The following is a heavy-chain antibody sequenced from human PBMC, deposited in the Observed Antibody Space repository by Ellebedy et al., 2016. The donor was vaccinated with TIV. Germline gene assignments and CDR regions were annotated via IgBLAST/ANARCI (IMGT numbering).Heavy chain of an antibody. V-gene: IGHV3-11*01. CDR3: ARRYCSDRVCPFDAFDL. Sequence: GESLKISCAASEFMFSDYYMSWFRQAPGKGLEWVSYISTSGSSIFYSDSVRGRFIISRDNAKNSLFLQMNSLRADDTAIYYCARRYCSDRVCPFDAFDLWGPGTRVTVSS. CDR2: ISTSGSSI. CDR1: EFMFSDYY. D-gene: IGHD1-26*01. J-gene: IGHJ3*01.